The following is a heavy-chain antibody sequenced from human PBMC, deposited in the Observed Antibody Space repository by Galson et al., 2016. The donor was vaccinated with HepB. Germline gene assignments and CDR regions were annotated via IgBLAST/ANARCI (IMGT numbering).Heavy chain of an antibody. CDR1: GYSFSSYW. CDR3: ARHRGLHGYNDFDY. CDR2: VDPGDSYG. D-gene: IGHD5-24*01. V-gene: IGHV5-10-1*01. J-gene: IGHJ4*02. Sequence: QSGAEVKEPGESLRISCKGSGYSFSSYWITWVRQRPGKGLEWIGRVDPGDSYGNYSPSFQGHVTISAVKSISTASLHSTNLKASDTAMYYCARHRGLHGYNDFDYWGQGTLVTVSS.